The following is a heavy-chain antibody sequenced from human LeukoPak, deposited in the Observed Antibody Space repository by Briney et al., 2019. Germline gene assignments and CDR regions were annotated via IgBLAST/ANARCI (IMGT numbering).Heavy chain of an antibody. CDR1: GCTFSCYA. D-gene: IGHD6-13*01. J-gene: IGHJ4*02. V-gene: IGHV3-23*01. CDR2: ISGSGGST. Sequence: GGSVRLSCAASGCTFSCYAMSWVRQAPGKGLEWVSAISGSGGSTYYADSVKGRFTISRDNSKNTLYLQMNSLRAEDTAVYYCAKGLAAAAHGDYWGQGTLVTVSS. CDR3: AKGLAAAAHGDY.